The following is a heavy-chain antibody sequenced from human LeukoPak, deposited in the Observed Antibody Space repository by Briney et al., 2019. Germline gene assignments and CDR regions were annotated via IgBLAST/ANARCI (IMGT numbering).Heavy chain of an antibody. V-gene: IGHV4-34*01. CDR1: GGSFSGYY. D-gene: IGHD3-3*01. Sequence: SETLSLTCAVYGGSFSGYYWSWIRQPPGKGLEWIGEINHSGSTNYNPSLKSRVTISVDTSKNQFSLKLSSVTAADTAVYYCARDGPENYDFWSGPRYYFDYWGQGTLVTVSS. CDR2: INHSGST. CDR3: ARDGPENYDFWSGPRYYFDY. J-gene: IGHJ4*02.